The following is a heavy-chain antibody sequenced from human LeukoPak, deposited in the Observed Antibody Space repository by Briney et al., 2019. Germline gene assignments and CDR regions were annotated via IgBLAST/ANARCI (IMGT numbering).Heavy chain of an antibody. V-gene: IGHV3-7*01. J-gene: IGHJ4*02. CDR3: ARVADCSGGSCYSGVVYFDY. Sequence: GGSLRLSGAASGFTFSSYWMSWVRQAPGKGLEWVANIKQDGSEKYYVDSVKGRFTISRDNAKNSLYLQMNSLRAEDTAVYYCARVADCSGGSCYSGVVYFDYWGQGTLVTVSS. CDR2: IKQDGSEK. CDR1: GFTFSSYW. D-gene: IGHD2-15*01.